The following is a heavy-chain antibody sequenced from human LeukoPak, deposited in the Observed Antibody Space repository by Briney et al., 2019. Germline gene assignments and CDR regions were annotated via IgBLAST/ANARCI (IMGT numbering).Heavy chain of an antibody. CDR2: IYYSGST. V-gene: IGHV4-59*01. CDR1: GGSISSYY. D-gene: IGHD3-22*01. CDR3: ARVRGYYDSSGYYHTKSFFDY. J-gene: IGHJ4*02. Sequence: PSETLSLTCTVSGGSISSYYWSWIRQPPGKGLEWIGYIYYSGSTNYNPSLKSRVTISVDTSKNQFSLKLSSVTAADTAVYYCARVRGYYDSSGYYHTKSFFDYWGQGTLVTVSS.